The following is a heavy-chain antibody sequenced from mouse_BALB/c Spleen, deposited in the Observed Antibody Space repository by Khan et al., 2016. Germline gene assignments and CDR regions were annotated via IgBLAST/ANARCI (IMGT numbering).Heavy chain of an antibody. CDR2: ISYDGSN. V-gene: IGHV3-6*02. CDR1: GYSITSGYY. J-gene: IGHJ3*01. Sequence: EVELVESGPGLVKPSQSLSLTCSVTGYSITSGYYWNWIRQFPGNKLEWMGYISYDGSNNYNPSLKNRISITRDTSKNQFFLKLNSVTTEDTATXYCASRLLAWFAYWGQGTLVTVSA. D-gene: IGHD2-3*01. CDR3: ASRLLAWFAY.